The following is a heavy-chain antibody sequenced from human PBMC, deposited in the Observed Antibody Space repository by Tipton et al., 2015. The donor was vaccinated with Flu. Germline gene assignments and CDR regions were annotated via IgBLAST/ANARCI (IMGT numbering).Heavy chain of an antibody. CDR3: ASSLAGDYYFDY. CDR1: GFTFSSYG. V-gene: IGHV3-33*01. Sequence: SGFTFSSYGMHWVRQAPGKGLEWVAVIWYDGSNKYYADSVKGRFTISRDNSKNTLYLQMNSLRAEDTAVYYCASSLAGDYYFDYWGQGTLVTVSS. J-gene: IGHJ4*02. CDR2: IWYDGSNK. D-gene: IGHD2-21*02.